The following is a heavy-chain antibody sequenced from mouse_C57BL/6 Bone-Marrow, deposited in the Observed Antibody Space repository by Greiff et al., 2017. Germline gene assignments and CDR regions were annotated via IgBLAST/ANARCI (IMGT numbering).Heavy chain of an antibody. D-gene: IGHD1-1*01. Sequence: VNVKQSGPELVKPGASVKISCKASGYAFSSSWMNWVKQRPGKGLEWIGRIYPGYGDTTSNGKFTGKATLTAAQASSTAYMQLRSLISEDSAVYFCERCPTQFITTVGYYFDYGGQGTTLTVSS. CDR3: ERCPTQFITTVGYYFDY. J-gene: IGHJ2*01. CDR2: IYPGYGDT. CDR1: GYAFSSSW. V-gene: IGHV1-82*01.